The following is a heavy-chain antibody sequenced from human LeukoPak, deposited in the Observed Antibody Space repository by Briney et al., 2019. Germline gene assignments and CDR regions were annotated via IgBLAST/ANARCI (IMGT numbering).Heavy chain of an antibody. D-gene: IGHD1-26*01. Sequence: SKTLSLTCTVSGGSISGNHWSWVRRPPGKGLEWIGYIYYSGSTNYNPSLKSRVTISVDTSKNQFSLKLRSVTAADTAVYYCARDQRTVGYYGMDVWGRGTMVTVSS. CDR3: ARDQRTVGYYGMDV. V-gene: IGHV4-59*01. J-gene: IGHJ6*02. CDR1: GGSISGNH. CDR2: IYYSGST.